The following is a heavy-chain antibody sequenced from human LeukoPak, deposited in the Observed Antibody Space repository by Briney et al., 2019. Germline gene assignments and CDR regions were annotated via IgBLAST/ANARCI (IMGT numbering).Heavy chain of an antibody. CDR2: ISAYNGNT. CDR1: GYTFTSYG. V-gene: IGHV1-18*01. D-gene: IGHD3-9*01. CDR3: ARAQILTGPHNWFDP. J-gene: IGHJ5*02. Sequence: ASVKVSCKASGYTFTSYGISWVRQAPGQGLEWMGWISAYNGNTNYAQKLQGRVTMTTDTSTSTAYMELRSLRSDDTAVYYCARAQILTGPHNWFDPWGQGTLVTVSS.